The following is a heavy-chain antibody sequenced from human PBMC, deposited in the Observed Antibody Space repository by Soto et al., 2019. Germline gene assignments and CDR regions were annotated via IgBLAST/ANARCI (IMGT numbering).Heavy chain of an antibody. CDR2: IKQDDSET. Sequence: GGSLRLSCEASGFTFSAYTMSWVRQAPGKGLQWVATIKQDDSETYFVDSLKGRFTISRDNAKNSLFLHMSTLRAEDTAVYYCARLRASTYGDYFPFWGQGTMVTVSS. V-gene: IGHV3-7*01. CDR1: GFTFSAYT. J-gene: IGHJ4*02. CDR3: ARLRASTYGDYFPF. D-gene: IGHD2-21*01.